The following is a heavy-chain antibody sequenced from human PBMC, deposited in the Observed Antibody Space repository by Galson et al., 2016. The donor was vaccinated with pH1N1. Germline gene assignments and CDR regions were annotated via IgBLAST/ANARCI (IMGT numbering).Heavy chain of an antibody. CDR3: TREGLRGYFPD. Sequence: SVKVSCKVSGYTLTNYDINWVRQAAGQGLEWMGWMNPNSGKSNSAQKFKGRVTMTRDTSISTVYMELSSLRSEDTATYYCTREGLRGYFPDWDQGTLVTVSS. CDR1: GYTLTNYD. CDR2: MNPNSGKS. J-gene: IGHJ4*02. D-gene: IGHD5-18*01. V-gene: IGHV1-8*01.